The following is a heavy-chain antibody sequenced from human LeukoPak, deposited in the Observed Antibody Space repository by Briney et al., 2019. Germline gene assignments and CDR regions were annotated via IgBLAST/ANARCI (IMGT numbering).Heavy chain of an antibody. V-gene: IGHV3-66*01. CDR3: ARGSRSSWDQFDY. Sequence: GGSLRLSCAASGFTVSNSYLSRVRQAPGKGLEWVSVIFSDGSTYYAESVKGRFTISRDNSKNMLHLQMNSLRAEDTAVYYCARGSRSSWDQFDYWGQGTLVTVSS. CDR1: GFTVSNSY. CDR2: IFSDGST. J-gene: IGHJ4*02. D-gene: IGHD6-13*01.